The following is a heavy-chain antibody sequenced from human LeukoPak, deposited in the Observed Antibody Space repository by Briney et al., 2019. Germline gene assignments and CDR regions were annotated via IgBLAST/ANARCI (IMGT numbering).Heavy chain of an antibody. V-gene: IGHV3-53*01. CDR1: GFTVSSNY. CDR3: ATGGYLSPFDY. J-gene: IGHJ4*02. Sequence: PGGSLRLSYAASGFTVSSNYMSWVRQAPGKGLEWVSVIYSGGSTYYADSVKGRFTISRDNSKNTLYLQMNSLRAEDTAVYYCATGGYLSPFDYWGQGTLVTVSS. CDR2: IYSGGST. D-gene: IGHD2-21*02.